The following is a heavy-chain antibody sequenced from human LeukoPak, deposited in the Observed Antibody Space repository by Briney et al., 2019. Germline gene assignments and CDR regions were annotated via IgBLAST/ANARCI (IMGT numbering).Heavy chain of an antibody. CDR3: ARFSWFGERAFDI. V-gene: IGHV5-51*01. CDR1: GYSFTSYW. CDR2: IYPGDSDT. J-gene: IGHJ3*02. Sequence: GGSLKISCKGSGYSFTSYWIGWVRQMPGKGLEWMGIIYPGDSDTRYSPSFQGQVTISADKSISTAYLQLSSLKASDTAMYYCARFSWFGERAFDIWGQGTMVTVSS. D-gene: IGHD3-10*01.